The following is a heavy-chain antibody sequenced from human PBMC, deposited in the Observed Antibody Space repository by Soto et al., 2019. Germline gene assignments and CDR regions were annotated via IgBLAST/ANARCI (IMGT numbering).Heavy chain of an antibody. CDR3: AREDYGGNAN. Sequence: QVQLQESGPGLVKPSGTLSLTCAVSGDSISSHIWWSWVRQSPGKGLEWLGNIYNSGTTNYNPSLKSRVTISVDKSNNQFSLKVTSVTAADTAVYYCAREDYGGNANWGQGTLVTVSS. D-gene: IGHD4-17*01. J-gene: IGHJ4*02. CDR1: GDSISSHIW. V-gene: IGHV4-4*02. CDR2: IYNSGTT.